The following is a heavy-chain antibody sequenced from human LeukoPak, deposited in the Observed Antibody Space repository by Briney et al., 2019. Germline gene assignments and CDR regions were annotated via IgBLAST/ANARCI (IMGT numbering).Heavy chain of an antibody. Sequence: ASVKVSCKASGYTFTGYYMHWVRQAPGQGLEWMGWINPNSGGTNYAQKFQGWVTMTRDTSISTAYMELSRLRSDDTAVYYCARDPEGAATTFFDYWGQGTLVTVSS. CDR2: INPNSGGT. J-gene: IGHJ4*02. CDR1: GYTFTGYY. V-gene: IGHV1-2*04. CDR3: ARDPEGAATTFFDY. D-gene: IGHD2/OR15-2a*01.